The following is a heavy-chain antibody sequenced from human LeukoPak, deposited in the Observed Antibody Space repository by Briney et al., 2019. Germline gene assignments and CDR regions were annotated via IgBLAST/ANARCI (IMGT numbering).Heavy chain of an antibody. J-gene: IGHJ3*02. CDR2: IYYSGST. CDR3: ARSSSSWHDAFDI. CDR1: GGSISSGGYY. V-gene: IGHV4-31*03. Sequence: SQTLSLTCTVSGGSISSGGYYWSWIRQHPGKGPEWIGYIYYSGSTYYNPSLKSRVTISVDTSKNQFSLKLSSVTAADTAVYYCARSSSSWHDAFDIWGQGTMVTVSS. D-gene: IGHD6-13*01.